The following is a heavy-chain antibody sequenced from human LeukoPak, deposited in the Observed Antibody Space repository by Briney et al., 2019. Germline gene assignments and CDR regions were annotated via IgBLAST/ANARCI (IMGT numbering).Heavy chain of an antibody. CDR2: ISSSSSTI. J-gene: IGHJ5*02. Sequence: GGSLRLSCAASGFTFSSYSMNWVRQAPGKGLEWVSYISSSSSTIYYADSVKGRFTISRDNAKNSLFLQMNSLRAEDTAVYYCARVPREGHDNWFDPWGQGTLVTVSS. D-gene: IGHD1-26*01. V-gene: IGHV3-48*01. CDR3: ARVPREGHDNWFDP. CDR1: GFTFSSYS.